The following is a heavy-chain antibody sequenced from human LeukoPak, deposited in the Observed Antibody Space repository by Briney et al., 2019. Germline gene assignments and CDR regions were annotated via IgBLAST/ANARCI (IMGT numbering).Heavy chain of an antibody. CDR3: ARLHADTAMVSGGMDV. J-gene: IGHJ6*02. CDR1: GFTFSSYA. D-gene: IGHD5-18*01. Sequence: QPGGSLRLSCAASGFTFSSYAMHWVRQAPGKGLEYVSAISSNGGSTYYANSVKGRFTISRDNSKNTLYLQMGSLRAEDMAVYYCARLHADTAMVSGGMDVWGQGTTVTVSS. V-gene: IGHV3-64*01. CDR2: ISSNGGST.